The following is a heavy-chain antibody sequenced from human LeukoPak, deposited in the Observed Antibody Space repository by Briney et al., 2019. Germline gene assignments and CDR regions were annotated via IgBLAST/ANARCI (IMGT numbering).Heavy chain of an antibody. V-gene: IGHV3-23*01. CDR2: ISGSGGST. Sequence: GGSLRLSCAASGFTFSSYAMNWVRQAPGKGLEWVSTISGSGGSTYYADSVKGRFTISRGNSKNTLFLQMNSLRAEDTAVYYCASEYDYVWGSPFDYWGQGTLVTVSS. D-gene: IGHD3-16*01. J-gene: IGHJ4*02. CDR3: ASEYDYVWGSPFDY. CDR1: GFTFSSYA.